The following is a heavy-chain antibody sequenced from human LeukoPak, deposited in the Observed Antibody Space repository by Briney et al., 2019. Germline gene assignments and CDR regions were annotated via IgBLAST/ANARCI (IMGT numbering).Heavy chain of an antibody. Sequence: ASVKVSCKASGYTFTSYYMHWVRQAPGQGLEWMGWINPNSGGTNYAQKFQGRVTMTRDTSISTAYMELSRLRSDDTAVYYCARDGRGYSSSWYYYWGQGTLVTVSS. CDR2: INPNSGGT. CDR3: ARDGRGYSSSWYYY. D-gene: IGHD6-13*01. CDR1: GYTFTSYY. V-gene: IGHV1-2*02. J-gene: IGHJ4*02.